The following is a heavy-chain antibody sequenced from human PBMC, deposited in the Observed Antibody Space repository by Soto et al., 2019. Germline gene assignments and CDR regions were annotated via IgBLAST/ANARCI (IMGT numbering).Heavy chain of an antibody. J-gene: IGHJ6*02. CDR1: GFTFSSYG. V-gene: IGHV3-30*18. Sequence: GGSLRLSCAASGFTFSSYGMHWVRQAPGKGLEWVAVISYDGSNKYYADSVKGRFTISRDNSKNTLYLQMNSLRAEDTAVYYCAKERVGGGDSDYYYDMDVWGQGTTVTVSS. CDR3: AKERVGGGDSDYYYDMDV. D-gene: IGHD2-21*02. CDR2: ISYDGSNK.